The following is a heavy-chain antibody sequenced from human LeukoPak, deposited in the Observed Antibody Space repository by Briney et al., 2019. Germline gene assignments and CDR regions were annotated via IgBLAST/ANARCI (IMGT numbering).Heavy chain of an antibody. CDR3: ASPPADYYDSRDYFDY. V-gene: IGHV1-69*04. D-gene: IGHD3-22*01. CDR1: GGTFSSYV. Sequence: SVKVSCKAPGGTFSSYVISWVRQAPGQGLEWMGRIIPILGIANYAQKFQGRVTITAEQSTSTAYMELSSLRSEDTAVYYCASPPADYYDSRDYFDYWGQGTLVTVSS. J-gene: IGHJ4*02. CDR2: IIPILGIA.